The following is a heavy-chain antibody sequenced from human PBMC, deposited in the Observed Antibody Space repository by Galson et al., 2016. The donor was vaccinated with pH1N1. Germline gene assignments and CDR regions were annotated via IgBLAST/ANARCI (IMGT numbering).Heavy chain of an antibody. V-gene: IGHV3-23*01. J-gene: IGHJ4*02. D-gene: IGHD3-10*01. CDR2: IYGSGSKT. Sequence: SLRLSCAASGFTFSSYAMSWVRQAPGKGLEWVSHIYGSGSKTYYADSVKGRFTISRDNSKNTLYLQMNSLRAEGSAVYYCAKGNTVVRGGPCFDYWGQGTLVTVSS. CDR3: AKGNTVVRGGPCFDY. CDR1: GFTFSSYA.